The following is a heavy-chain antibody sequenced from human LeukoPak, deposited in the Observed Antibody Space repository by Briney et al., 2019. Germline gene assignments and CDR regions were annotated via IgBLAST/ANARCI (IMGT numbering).Heavy chain of an antibody. V-gene: IGHV4-38-2*01. CDR3: ARLRGGPAEVDY. D-gene: IGHD3-10*01. J-gene: IGHJ4*02. CDR1: GYSISSGYY. Sequence: NTSETLSLTCAVSGYSISSGYYWGWIRQPPGKGLEWIGSIYHSGSTYYNPPLKSRVTISVDTSKNQFSLKLSSVTAADTAVYYCARLRGGPAEVDYWGQGTLVTVSS. CDR2: IYHSGST.